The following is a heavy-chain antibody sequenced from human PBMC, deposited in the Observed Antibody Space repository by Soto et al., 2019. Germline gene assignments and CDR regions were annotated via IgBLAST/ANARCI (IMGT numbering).Heavy chain of an antibody. D-gene: IGHD1-7*01. CDR1: GGTFSSYT. CDR3: ARDITGTVTNWFDP. CDR2: IIPILGIA. J-gene: IGHJ5*02. V-gene: IGHV1-69*04. Sequence: ASVKVSCKASGGTFSSYTISWVRQAPGQGLEWMGRIIPILGIANYAQKFQGRVTITADKSTSTAYMELSSLRSEDTAVYYCARDITGTVTNWFDPWGQGTLVTVSS.